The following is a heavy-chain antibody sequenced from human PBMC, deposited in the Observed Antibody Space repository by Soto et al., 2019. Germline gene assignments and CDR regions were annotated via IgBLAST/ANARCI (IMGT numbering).Heavy chain of an antibody. CDR2: INHSGST. J-gene: IGHJ4*02. CDR1: GGSFSGYY. D-gene: IGHD2-15*01. V-gene: IGHV4-34*01. CDR3: ARGGGCSGGSCYSIDY. Sequence: QVQLQQWGAGLLKPSETLSLTCAVYGGSFSGYYWSWIRQPPGKGLEWIGEINHSGSTNYNPSLKSRVTISVDTSKNQFSLKLSSVTAAATAVYYCARGGGCSGGSCYSIDYWGQGTLVTVSS.